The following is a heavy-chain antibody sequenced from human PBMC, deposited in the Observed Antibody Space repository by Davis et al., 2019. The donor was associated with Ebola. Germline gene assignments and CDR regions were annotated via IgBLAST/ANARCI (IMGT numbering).Heavy chain of an antibody. J-gene: IGHJ2*01. D-gene: IGHD3-16*01. V-gene: IGHV4-39*07. CDR2: VYSRGST. CDR3: ARDVGDWYFDL. CDR1: GDSISSYY. Sequence: SETLSLTCSVSGDSISSYYWGWIRQPPGKGLEWIGNVYSRGSTYYSLSLKSRVTISVDTSKNQFSLELTSVTAADTAVYYCARDVGDWYFDLWGRGTLVTVSP.